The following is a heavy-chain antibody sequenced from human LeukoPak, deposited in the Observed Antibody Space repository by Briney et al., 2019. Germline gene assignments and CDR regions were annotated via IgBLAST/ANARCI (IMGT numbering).Heavy chain of an antibody. CDR1: GGSFSGYY. D-gene: IGHD5-18*01. CDR3: ARVSGGYSYGPMIFDH. Sequence: SETLSLTCAVYGGSFSGYYWSWIRQPPGKGLEWIGEINHSGSTNYNPSLKSRVNISVDTSKHQFSLKLSSVTAADTAVYYCARVSGGYSYGPMIFDHWGQGTLVTVSS. J-gene: IGHJ4*02. V-gene: IGHV4-34*01. CDR2: INHSGST.